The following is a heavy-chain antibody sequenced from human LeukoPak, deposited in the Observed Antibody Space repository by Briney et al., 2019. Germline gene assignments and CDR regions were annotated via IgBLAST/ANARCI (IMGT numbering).Heavy chain of an antibody. CDR2: ISWNSGSI. V-gene: IGHV3-9*01. J-gene: IGHJ6*02. Sequence: GGSLRLSCAASGFTFDDYAMHWVRQAPGKGLEWVSGISWNSGSIGYADSVKGRFTISRDNAKNSLYLQMNSLGAEDTALYYCAKDLGYCSSTSCFRPTIYGMDVWGQGTTVTVSS. CDR1: GFTFDDYA. CDR3: AKDLGYCSSTSCFRPTIYGMDV. D-gene: IGHD2-2*01.